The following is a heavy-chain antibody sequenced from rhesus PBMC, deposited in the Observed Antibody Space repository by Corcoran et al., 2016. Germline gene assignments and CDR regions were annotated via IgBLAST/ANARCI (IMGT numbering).Heavy chain of an antibody. CDR3: ASRGYSYGLDS. CDR1: GGSISSNY. Sequence: QVQLQESGPGLVKPLETLSLTCAVSGGSISSNYWSWIRQPPGKGLEWIGYIYGSVSSTNYNPSLKSRVTLSVDTSKNQFSLKLSSVTAADTAVYYCASRGYSYGLDSWGQGVVVTVSS. D-gene: IGHD5-12*01. J-gene: IGHJ6*01. V-gene: IGHV4S11*01. CDR2: IYGSVSST.